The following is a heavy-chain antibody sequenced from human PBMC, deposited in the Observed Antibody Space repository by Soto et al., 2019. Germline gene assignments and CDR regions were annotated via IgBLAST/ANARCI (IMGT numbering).Heavy chain of an antibody. CDR1: GFTFDDYA. D-gene: IGHD3-10*01. CDR3: ANLPLYGSGFDC. Sequence: EVQLVESGGALVQPGGSLRLSCTASGFTFDDYAIHWVRQAPGKGLEWISGISWSGDATGYADSVKGRFTISRDNAKNSLYLQMNSLRTEDTAMYFCANLPLYGSGFDCWGQGTLVTVAS. J-gene: IGHJ4*02. CDR2: ISWSGDAT. V-gene: IGHV3-9*01.